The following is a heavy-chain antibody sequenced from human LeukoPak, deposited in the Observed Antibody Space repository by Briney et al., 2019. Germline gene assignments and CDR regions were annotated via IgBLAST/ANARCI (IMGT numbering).Heavy chain of an antibody. Sequence: PGRSLRLSCAASGFTFSSFGMHWVRQASGKGLEWVGRIRSKANSYATAYAASVKGRFTISRDDSKNTAYLQMNSLKTEDTAVYYCTSLLPGTGNYWGQGTLVTVSS. D-gene: IGHD2-8*02. CDR3: TSLLPGTGNY. J-gene: IGHJ4*02. CDR2: IRSKANSYAT. CDR1: GFTFSSFG. V-gene: IGHV3-73*01.